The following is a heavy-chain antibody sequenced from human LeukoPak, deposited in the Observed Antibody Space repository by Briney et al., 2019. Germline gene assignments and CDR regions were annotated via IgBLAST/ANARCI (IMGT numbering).Heavy chain of an antibody. D-gene: IGHD3-10*01. Sequence: GESLKISCKGSGYSFTSYWIGWVRQMPGKGLDWMVIIYPGDSDTRYSPSFQGQVTISADKSISTAYLQWSSLKASDTAMYYCARTYYYGSGSYPFPYGMDVWGQGTTVTVSS. J-gene: IGHJ6*02. CDR1: GYSFTSYW. CDR2: IYPGDSDT. CDR3: ARTYYYGSGSYPFPYGMDV. V-gene: IGHV5-51*01.